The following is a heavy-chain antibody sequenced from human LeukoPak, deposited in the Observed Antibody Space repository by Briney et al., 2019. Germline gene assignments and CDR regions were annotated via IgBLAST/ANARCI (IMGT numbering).Heavy chain of an antibody. CDR1: GFTFSSYS. V-gene: IGHV3-21*01. D-gene: IGHD3-22*01. CDR2: ISSSSSYI. Sequence: PGGSLRLSCAASGFTFSSYSMNWVRQAPGKGLEWVSSISSSSSYIYYADSVKGRFTISRDNAKNSLYLQMNSVRAEDTAVYYCARDIASGIVVVNHFDYWGQGTLVTVSS. CDR3: ARDIASGIVVVNHFDY. J-gene: IGHJ4*02.